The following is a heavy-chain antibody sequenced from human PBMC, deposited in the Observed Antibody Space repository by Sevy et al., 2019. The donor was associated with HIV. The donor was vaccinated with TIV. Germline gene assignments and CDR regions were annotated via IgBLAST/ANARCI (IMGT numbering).Heavy chain of an antibody. J-gene: IGHJ2*01. CDR3: ARLRIVVAGTGYFAL. V-gene: IGHV4-34*01. CDR1: GGSFSGYY. CDR2: ISHSGGT. Sequence: SETLSLSCAVYGGSFSGYYWSWIRQPPGKGLEWIGEISHSGGTNYNPSLKSRVTISADTSKNQFSLQLSSVTAADTAVYYSARLRIVVAGTGYFALWGRGTPVTISS. D-gene: IGHD6-19*01.